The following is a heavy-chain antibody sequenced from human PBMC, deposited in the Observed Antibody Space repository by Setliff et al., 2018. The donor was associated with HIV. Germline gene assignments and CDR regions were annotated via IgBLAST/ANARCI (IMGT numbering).Heavy chain of an antibody. CDR2: ISAYNGNT. Sequence: GASVKVSCKASGYTFTSYGISWVRQAPGQGLEWMGWISAYNGNTNYAQKLQGRVTMTTDTSTSTAYMELRSLRSDDTAVYYCARDPTVVMSYYYYGMDVWGQGTTVTVSS. CDR1: GYTFTSYG. V-gene: IGHV1-18*01. J-gene: IGHJ6*02. D-gene: IGHD2-15*01. CDR3: ARDPTVVMSYYYYGMDV.